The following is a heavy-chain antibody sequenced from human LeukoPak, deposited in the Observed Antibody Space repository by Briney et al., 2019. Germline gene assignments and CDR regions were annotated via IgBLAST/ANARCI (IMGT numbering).Heavy chain of an antibody. Sequence: NPSETLSLTCTVSGGSISSSSYSWGWIRQPPGKGLEWIGSIYYSGSTYYNPSLKSRVTISVDTSKNQFSLKLSSVTAADTAVYYCAREESSVDYWGQGTLVTVSS. J-gene: IGHJ4*02. CDR1: GGSISSSSYS. V-gene: IGHV4-39*02. CDR2: IYYSGST. CDR3: AREESSVDY.